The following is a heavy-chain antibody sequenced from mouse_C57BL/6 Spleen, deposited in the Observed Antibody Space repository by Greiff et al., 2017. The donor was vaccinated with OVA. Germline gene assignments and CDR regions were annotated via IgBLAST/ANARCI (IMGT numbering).Heavy chain of an antibody. Sequence: EVKLVESGGGLVQPKGSLKLSCAASGFSFNTYAMNWVRQAPGKGLEWVARIRSKSNNYATYYADSVKDRFTISRDDSESMLYLQMNNLKTEDTAMYYSVRHGSLYDFDYWGQGTTLTVSS. CDR3: VRHGSLYDFDY. J-gene: IGHJ2*01. V-gene: IGHV10-1*01. D-gene: IGHD2-12*01. CDR1: GFSFNTYA. CDR2: IRSKSNNYAT.